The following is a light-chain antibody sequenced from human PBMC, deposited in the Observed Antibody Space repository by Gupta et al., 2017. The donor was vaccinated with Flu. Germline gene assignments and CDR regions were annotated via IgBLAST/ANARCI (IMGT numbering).Light chain of an antibody. Sequence: DTQMTQSPSSLSASVGDRVSITCRASQGISNYLAWYQQKPGKVPKLLIYAASTLQSGVPSRFSGSGSGTDFTLTISSRQPEDVATYYCQKDNSAPVTFGRGTKVDIK. V-gene: IGKV1-27*01. CDR1: QGISNY. CDR2: AAS. CDR3: QKDNSAPVT. J-gene: IGKJ4*01.